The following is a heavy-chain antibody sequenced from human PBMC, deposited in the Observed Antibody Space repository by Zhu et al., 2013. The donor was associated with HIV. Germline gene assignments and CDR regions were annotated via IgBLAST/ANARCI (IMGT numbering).Heavy chain of an antibody. D-gene: IGHD4-17*01. CDR2: IIPIFGTA. V-gene: IGHV1-69*01. J-gene: IGHJ2*01. CDR1: GGTFSSYA. Sequence: QVQLVQSGAEVKKPGSSVKVSCKASGGTFSSYAIGWVRQAPGQGLEWMGGIIPIFGTANYAQKFQGRVTITADESTSTAYMELSSLRSEDTAVYYCARDPRKKYYGDYEGGGYFDLWGRGTLVTVSS. CDR3: ARDPRKKYYGDYEGGGYFDL.